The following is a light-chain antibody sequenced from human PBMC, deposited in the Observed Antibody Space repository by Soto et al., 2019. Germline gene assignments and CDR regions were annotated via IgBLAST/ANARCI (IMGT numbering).Light chain of an antibody. CDR2: GAS. CDR1: QTIRGY. V-gene: IGKV1-39*01. Sequence: DIEMTQSPSSLSASVGDRVTITCRASQTIRGYLNWYQQKPGKAPNLLIYGASNLQSGVPSTFSGSGSVTDFTLTISSLQPEDFATYFCQQTNSGPYTFGQGTKLEIK. CDR3: QQTNSGPYT. J-gene: IGKJ2*01.